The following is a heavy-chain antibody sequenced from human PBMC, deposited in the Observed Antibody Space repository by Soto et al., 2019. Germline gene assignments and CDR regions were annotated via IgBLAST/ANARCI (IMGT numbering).Heavy chain of an antibody. Sequence: KTSETLSLTCSVSGGSISSGDYCCAWIRQPPGKGLEWIGSLCYSGRTYDSPSLKSRVTMSVDTSNNQFSLQMNTLRAEDTAIYFCAKDVVTYYSASGSYYDSWGQGALVTVPS. D-gene: IGHD3-10*01. CDR2: LCYSGRT. CDR3: AKDVVTYYSASGSYYDS. CDR1: GGSISSGDYC. J-gene: IGHJ4*02. V-gene: IGHV4-39*07.